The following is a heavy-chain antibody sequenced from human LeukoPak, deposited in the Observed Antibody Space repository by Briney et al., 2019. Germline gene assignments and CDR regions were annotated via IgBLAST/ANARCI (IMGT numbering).Heavy chain of an antibody. D-gene: IGHD6-13*01. J-gene: IGHJ4*02. V-gene: IGHV3-23*01. CDR3: AKGKGIAAAGTPFDY. CDR2: ISGSGGST. Sequence: GGSLRLSCAASGFTFSCYAMHGVRQPPGKGLEWVSAISGSGGSTYYADSVKGRFTISRDNSKNTLYLQMNSLRAEDTAVYYCAKGKGIAAAGTPFDYWGQGTLVTVSS. CDR1: GFTFSCYA.